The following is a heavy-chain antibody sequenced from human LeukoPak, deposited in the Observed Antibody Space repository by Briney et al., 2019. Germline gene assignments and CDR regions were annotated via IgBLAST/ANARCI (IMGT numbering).Heavy chain of an antibody. Sequence: GGSLRLSCAASGFTFSSYWMRWVRQAPGKGLVWVSRINSDGSSMSYADSVKGRFTISRDNAKNTLYLQMNSLRTEDAAVYYCARGYSSGYRIDYWGQGTLVTVSS. V-gene: IGHV3-74*01. J-gene: IGHJ4*02. CDR2: INSDGSSM. CDR1: GFTFSSYW. D-gene: IGHD5-18*01. CDR3: ARGYSSGYRIDY.